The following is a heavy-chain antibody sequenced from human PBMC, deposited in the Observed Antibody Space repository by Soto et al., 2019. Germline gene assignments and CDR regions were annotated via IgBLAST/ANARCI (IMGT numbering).Heavy chain of an antibody. CDR1: GDSVSSNSAA. V-gene: IGHV6-1*01. D-gene: IGHD3-22*01. CDR3: AREYSLAVVAPGY. CDR2: TYYRSKWYN. J-gene: IGHJ4*02. Sequence: SQTLSLTCAISGDSVSSNSAAWNWIRQSPSRGLEWLGRTYYRSKWYNEYALSVKSRITINPDTSKNQFSLQLNSVTPEDTSVYYCAREYSLAVVAPGYWGQGILVTVSS.